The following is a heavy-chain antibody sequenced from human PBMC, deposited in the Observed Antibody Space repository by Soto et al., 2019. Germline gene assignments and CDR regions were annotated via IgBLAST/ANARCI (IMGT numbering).Heavy chain of an antibody. D-gene: IGHD2-15*01. V-gene: IGHV3-23*01. Sequence: EVQLLESGGGLVQPGGSLRLSCAASGFTFNNYAMTWVRQAPGKGLEWVSVIRGDNGNTYYADSVNGRFTISRDSSKNTLYLQMNSLRAEDTAVYYCARAVVIGGTCYSASDIWGQGTMVSVSS. CDR2: IRGDNGNT. CDR1: GFTFNNYA. CDR3: ARAVVIGGTCYSASDI. J-gene: IGHJ3*02.